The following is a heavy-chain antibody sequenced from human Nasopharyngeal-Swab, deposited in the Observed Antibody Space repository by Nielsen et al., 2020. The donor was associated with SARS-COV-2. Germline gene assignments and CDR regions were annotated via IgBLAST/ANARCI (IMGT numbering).Heavy chain of an antibody. D-gene: IGHD4-17*01. CDR2: MNSDGSTI. V-gene: IGHV3-74*01. J-gene: IGHJ4*02. CDR1: GFTFSSSW. Sequence: GESLKISCAASGFTFSSSWMHWIRQDPGKGLVWVARMNSDGSTINYGDSVMGRFIISRDNAKNTLYLQMNSLRAEDTAVYYCAKTDYGDLPYYFDYWGQGTLVTVSS. CDR3: AKTDYGDLPYYFDY.